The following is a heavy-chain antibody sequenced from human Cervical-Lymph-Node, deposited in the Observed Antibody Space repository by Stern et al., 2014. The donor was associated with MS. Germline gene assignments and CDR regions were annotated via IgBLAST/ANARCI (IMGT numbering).Heavy chain of an antibody. V-gene: IGHV1-24*01. CDR3: ATDRDDFRSGYSAPTKGYGLDV. Sequence: QVQLVQSGAEVKKPGASVKVSCKVSGYTLTELSMHWVRQAPGKGLEWMVVFDPDDGETIDEQTFQGRVTMTEDTSTDTAYMELSSLRSEDTAVYYCATDRDDFRSGYSAPTKGYGLDVWGQGTTVTVTS. D-gene: IGHD3-3*01. CDR1: GYTLTELS. J-gene: IGHJ6*02. CDR2: FDPDDGET.